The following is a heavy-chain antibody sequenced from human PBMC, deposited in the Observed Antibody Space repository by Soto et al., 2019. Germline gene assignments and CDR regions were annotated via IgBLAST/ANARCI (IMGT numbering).Heavy chain of an antibody. CDR2: MSSDETKI. J-gene: IGHJ6*02. CDR3: AKDRGSGTLRYYGMDV. D-gene: IGHD3-10*01. CDR1: GFSFSSFA. V-gene: IGHV3-30*18. Sequence: QVQLVESGGGVVQPGRSLRLSCAASGFSFSSFAVHWVRQAPGKGLEWVAVMSSDETKINYADSVKGRFTISRENSKKTLFLQLNGLRPEDTAVYFCAKDRGSGTLRYYGMDVWGQGTTVTVSS.